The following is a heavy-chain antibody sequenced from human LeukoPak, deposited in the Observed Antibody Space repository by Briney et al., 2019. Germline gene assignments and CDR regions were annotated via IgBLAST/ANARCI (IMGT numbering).Heavy chain of an antibody. V-gene: IGHV1-18*01. CDR2: ISAYNGNT. D-gene: IGHD1-26*01. J-gene: IGHJ4*02. Sequence: ASVKVSCKASGYTFTSYGISWVQQATGNGLEWMGWISAYNGNTNYAQKLQGRVTMTTDTSTSTAYMELRSLRSDDTAVYYCARVFGGGSYYLNYFDYWGQGTLVTVSS. CDR3: ARVFGGGSYYLNYFDY. CDR1: GYTFTSYG.